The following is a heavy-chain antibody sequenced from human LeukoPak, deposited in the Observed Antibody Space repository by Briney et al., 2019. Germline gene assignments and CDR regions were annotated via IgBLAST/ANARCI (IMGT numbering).Heavy chain of an antibody. CDR1: GFVFSTYE. Sequence: PGGSLRLSCTASGFVFSTYEMDWVRQAPGKGLEWVSYISSSGSYIQYAESVKGRFTISRDNAEKSLFLQMNSPRDEDTAVYYCARDPGYSSTGVDAFDIWGRGTMVTVSS. V-gene: IGHV3-48*03. CDR2: ISSSGSYI. D-gene: IGHD6-13*01. J-gene: IGHJ3*02. CDR3: ARDPGYSSTGVDAFDI.